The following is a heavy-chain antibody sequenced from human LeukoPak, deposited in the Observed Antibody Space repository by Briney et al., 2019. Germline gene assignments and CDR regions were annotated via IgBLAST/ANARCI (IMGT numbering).Heavy chain of an antibody. Sequence: GASVKVSCKASGYTFTGYYMHWVRQAPGQGLEWMGWINPNSGGTNYAQKFQGRVTMTRDTSISTAYMELRRLRSDDTAVYYCARGAPRYYYDSSGYYYLFDYWGQGTLVTVSS. J-gene: IGHJ4*02. CDR2: INPNSGGT. CDR3: ARGAPRYYYDSSGYYYLFDY. V-gene: IGHV1-2*02. D-gene: IGHD3-22*01. CDR1: GYTFTGYY.